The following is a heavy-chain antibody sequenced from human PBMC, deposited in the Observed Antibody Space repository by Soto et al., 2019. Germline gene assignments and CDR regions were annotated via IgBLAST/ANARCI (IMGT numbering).Heavy chain of an antibody. D-gene: IGHD5-12*01. Sequence: GGSLRLSCAASGFTFSSYGMHWVRQAPGKGLEWVAVIWYDGSNKYYADSVKGRFTISRDNSKNTLYLQMNSLRAEDTAVYYCARDQSVVATIVDYYYYMDVWGKGTTVTVSS. CDR1: GFTFSSYG. V-gene: IGHV3-33*01. CDR3: ARDQSVVATIVDYYYYMDV. J-gene: IGHJ6*03. CDR2: IWYDGSNK.